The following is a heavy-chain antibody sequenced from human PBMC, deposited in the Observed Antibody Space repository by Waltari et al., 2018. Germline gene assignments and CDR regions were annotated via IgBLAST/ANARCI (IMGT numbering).Heavy chain of an antibody. Sequence: EVQLVESGGVLVQPGGSLRLYCVACGFTFGRPGMSWVRQAPEKRLEWVADIKQDGTQQYYVDSVKGRFTVSRDNHKNSLFLQMNSLRAEDTAVYYCARALPGEITVYDYWAQGALVTVSS. CDR3: ARALPGEITVYDY. J-gene: IGHJ4*02. CDR1: GFTFGRPG. CDR2: IKQDGTQQ. D-gene: IGHD3-10*01. V-gene: IGHV3-7*01.